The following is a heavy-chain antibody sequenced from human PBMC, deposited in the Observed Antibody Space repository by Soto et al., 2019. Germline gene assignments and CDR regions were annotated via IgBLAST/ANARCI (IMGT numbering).Heavy chain of an antibody. CDR3: ARSPPQIRFWVLWSDP. V-gene: IGHV4-59*01. CDR2: IFYNGTT. D-gene: IGHD3-3*01. Sequence: SETLSLTCTVSGGFISTYFWSLIRQFPGKGPEWIGYIFYNGTTNYNPSLKSRVTMSVDTSKNQFYLKLNSVTAADTAVYSCARSPPQIRFWVLWSDPWGTGNXLTV. CDR1: GGFISTYF. J-gene: IGHJ5*02.